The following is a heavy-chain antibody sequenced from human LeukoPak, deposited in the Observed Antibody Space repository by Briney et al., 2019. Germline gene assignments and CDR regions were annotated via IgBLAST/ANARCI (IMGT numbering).Heavy chain of an antibody. CDR2: IKEDGSER. CDR3: ARGSKVVTTIPRPGWYFDL. Sequence: GGSLRLSCEGSAFIFSGHWMNWVRQTPGKGLEWVASIKEDGSERQYVDSVKGRFSISRDNTKGSLFLQLNSLRAEDTAVYYCARGSKVVTTIPRPGWYFDLWGRGTLVTVSS. D-gene: IGHD2-21*02. V-gene: IGHV3-7*03. CDR1: AFIFSGHW. J-gene: IGHJ2*01.